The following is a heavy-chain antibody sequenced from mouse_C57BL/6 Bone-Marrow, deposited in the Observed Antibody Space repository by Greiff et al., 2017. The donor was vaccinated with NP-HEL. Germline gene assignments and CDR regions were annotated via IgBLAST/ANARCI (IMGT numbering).Heavy chain of an antibody. V-gene: IGHV1-64*01. CDR1: GYTFTSYW. CDR2: IHPNSGST. J-gene: IGHJ1*03. D-gene: IGHD1-1*01. Sequence: QVQLQQPGAELVKPGASVKLSCKASGYTFTSYWMHWVKQRPGQGLEWIGMIHPNSGSTNYNEKFKSKATLTVDKSSSTAYMQLSSLTSEDSAVYYCARWTPFFTTVVAKDWYFDVWGTGTTVTVSS. CDR3: ARWTPFFTTVVAKDWYFDV.